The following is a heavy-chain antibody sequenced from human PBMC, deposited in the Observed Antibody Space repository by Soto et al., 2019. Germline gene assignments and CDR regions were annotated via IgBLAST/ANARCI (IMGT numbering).Heavy chain of an antibody. CDR2: ISWNSGSI. V-gene: IGHV3-9*01. CDR1: GFTFDDYA. Sequence: ESGGGLVQPGRSLRLSCAASGFTFDDYAMHWVRQAPGKGLEWVSGISWNSGSIGYADSVKGRFTISRDNAKNSLYLQMNSLRAEDTALYYCAKDRYFDLWGRGTLVTVSS. J-gene: IGHJ2*01. CDR3: AKDRYFDL.